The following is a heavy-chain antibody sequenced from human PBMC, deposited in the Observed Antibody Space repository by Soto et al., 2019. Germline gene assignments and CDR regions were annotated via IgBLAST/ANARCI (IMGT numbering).Heavy chain of an antibody. CDR1: GFTFSSYA. CDR2: ISGSGGST. Sequence: GGSLRLSCAASGFTFSSYAMSWVRQAPGKGLEWVSAISGSGGSTYYADSVKGRFTISRDNSKNTLYLQMNSLRAEDTAVYYCAKASGRDYDILTGYPRDVNYYYYGMDVWGQGTTVTVSS. D-gene: IGHD3-9*01. V-gene: IGHV3-23*01. CDR3: AKASGRDYDILTGYPRDVNYYYYGMDV. J-gene: IGHJ6*02.